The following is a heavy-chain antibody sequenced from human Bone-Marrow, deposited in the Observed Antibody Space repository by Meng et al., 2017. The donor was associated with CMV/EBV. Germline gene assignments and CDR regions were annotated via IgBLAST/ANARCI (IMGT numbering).Heavy chain of an antibody. J-gene: IGHJ6*02. Sequence: SCAVSGGSISSSNWWSWVRQPPGKGLEWIGEIYHSGSTNYNPSLKSRVTISVDRSKNEFSLKLSSVTAADTAVYYCARLNSGNSPGGGYYYYGMDVWGQGTTVTVSS. CDR1: GGSISSSNW. V-gene: IGHV4-4*02. CDR3: ARLNSGNSPGGGYYYYGMDV. CDR2: IYHSGST. D-gene: IGHD1-26*01.